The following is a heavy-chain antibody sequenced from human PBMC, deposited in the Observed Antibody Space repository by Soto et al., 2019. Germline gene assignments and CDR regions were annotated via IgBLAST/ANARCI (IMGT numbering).Heavy chain of an antibody. V-gene: IGHV3-30*03. CDR3: ASSLYYYDSSGYLGHLKLDY. J-gene: IGHJ4*02. CDR2: ISYDGSNK. CDR1: GFTFSSYG. D-gene: IGHD3-22*01. Sequence: QVQLVESGGGVVQPGRSLRLSCAASGFTFSSYGMHWVRQAPGKGLERVAVISYDGSNKYYADSVKGRFTVSRDNSKNTLYLQMNSLRAEDTTVYYCASSLYYYDSSGYLGHLKLDYWGQGTLVTVSS.